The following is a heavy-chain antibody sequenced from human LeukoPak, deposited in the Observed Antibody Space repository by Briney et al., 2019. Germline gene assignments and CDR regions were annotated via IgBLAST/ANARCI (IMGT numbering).Heavy chain of an antibody. J-gene: IGHJ4*02. Sequence: GGSLRLSCAASGFTLSTSAMSWVRQVPGKGLEWVSAISGSGGSTYYADSVKGRFTISRDNSKNTLYLQMNSLRAEDTAVYYCAKTSGGPLDYWGQGTLVTVSS. CDR2: ISGSGGST. CDR1: GFTLSTSA. D-gene: IGHD1-26*01. V-gene: IGHV3-23*01. CDR3: AKTSGGPLDY.